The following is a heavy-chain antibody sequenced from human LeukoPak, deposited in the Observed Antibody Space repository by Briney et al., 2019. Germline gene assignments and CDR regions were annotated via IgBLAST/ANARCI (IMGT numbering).Heavy chain of an antibody. V-gene: IGHV4-61*02. Sequence: SETLSLTCTVSGGSMSSANYYWSWIRQPAGKGLEWIGRIYTSGSTNYNPSLKSRVTISVDTSKNQFSLKLSSVTAADTAVYYCARDNNWGTYFHYWGQGTLVTVSS. J-gene: IGHJ4*02. D-gene: IGHD7-27*01. CDR3: ARDNNWGTYFHY. CDR2: IYTSGST. CDR1: GGSMSSANYY.